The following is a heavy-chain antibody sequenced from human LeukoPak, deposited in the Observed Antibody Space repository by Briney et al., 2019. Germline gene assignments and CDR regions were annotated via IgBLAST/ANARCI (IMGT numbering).Heavy chain of an antibody. V-gene: IGHV3-23*01. Sequence: PGGSLRLSCAASGFTFSSCAISWVRQAPGKGLEWVSAISGSGVSTYYADSVKGRFTISRDNSKNTLYLQMNSLRAEDTAIYYCAKSWKYSYGSIDYWGQGTLVTVSS. CDR1: GFTFSSCA. J-gene: IGHJ4*02. CDR2: ISGSGVST. D-gene: IGHD5-18*01. CDR3: AKSWKYSYGSIDY.